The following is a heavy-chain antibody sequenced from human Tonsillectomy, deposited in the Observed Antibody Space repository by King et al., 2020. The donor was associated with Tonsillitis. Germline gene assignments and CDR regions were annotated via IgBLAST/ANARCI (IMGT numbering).Heavy chain of an antibody. CDR1: GFTFSSYG. CDR3: AREYGTIAYYYYGMDV. CDR2: IWYDGSNK. V-gene: IGHV3-33*01. J-gene: IGHJ6*02. D-gene: IGHD4/OR15-4a*01. Sequence: VQLVESGGGVVQPGRSLRLSCAASGFTFSSYGMHWVRQAPGKGLEWVAVIWYDGSNKYYADSVKGRFTISRDNSKNTLYLQMNSLRAEDTAVYYCAREYGTIAYYYYGMDVWGQGTTVTVSS.